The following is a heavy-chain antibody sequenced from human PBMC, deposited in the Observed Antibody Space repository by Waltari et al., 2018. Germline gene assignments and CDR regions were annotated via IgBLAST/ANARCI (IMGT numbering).Heavy chain of an antibody. CDR3: ASSGSYSHRTRMDV. CDR1: GLTFSSYA. CDR2: IKTNGYR. D-gene: IGHD1-26*01. J-gene: IGHJ6*02. V-gene: IGHV3-23*01. Sequence: EVQLLESGGDLVRPGGSLRLSCEASGLTFSSYAMNWVRQAPGKGGEWVARIKTNGYRYYADSVKGRFTSSGDNSKSTLFLQMNSLRAEDTAVYYCASSGSYSHRTRMDVWGQGTKVTVSS.